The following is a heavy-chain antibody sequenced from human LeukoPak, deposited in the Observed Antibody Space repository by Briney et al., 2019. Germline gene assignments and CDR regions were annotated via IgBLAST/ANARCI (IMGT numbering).Heavy chain of an antibody. D-gene: IGHD3-22*01. J-gene: IGHJ4*02. Sequence: GGSLRLSCGASGFTFSSYTMNWVRQAPGRGLEWVSYISRSGSTKYYAESVKGRFTISRDTSSDTVSLQMNSLRVEDTAVYYCARDRINMMVLGHDSGLDFWGQGTLVTVSS. CDR2: ISRSGSTK. CDR3: ARDRINMMVLGHDSGLDF. V-gene: IGHV3-48*01. CDR1: GFTFSSYT.